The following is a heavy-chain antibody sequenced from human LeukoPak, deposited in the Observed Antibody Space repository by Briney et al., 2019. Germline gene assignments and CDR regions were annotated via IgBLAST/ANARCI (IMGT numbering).Heavy chain of an antibody. Sequence: GSLRLSCAASGFTFSSYSMNWVRQAPGKGLEWVSSISSSSSYIYYADSVKGRFTISRDNAKNSLYLQMNSLRAEDTAVYYCAREWFPGAFDIWGQGTMVTVSS. CDR2: ISSSSSYI. J-gene: IGHJ3*02. CDR1: GFTFSSYS. CDR3: AREWFPGAFDI. V-gene: IGHV3-21*01. D-gene: IGHD3-10*01.